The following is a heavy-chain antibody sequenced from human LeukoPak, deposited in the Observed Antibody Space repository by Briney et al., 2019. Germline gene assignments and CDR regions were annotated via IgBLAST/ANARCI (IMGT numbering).Heavy chain of an antibody. CDR3: AKPPLYDFWSGYYFDY. CDR1: GFTFSSYS. D-gene: IGHD3-3*01. J-gene: IGHJ4*02. V-gene: IGHV3-48*02. Sequence: GGSLRLSCAASGFTFSSYSMNWVRQAPGKGLEWVSYISSSSSTIYYADSVKGRFTISRDNAKNSLYLQMNSLRDEDTAVYYCAKPPLYDFWSGYYFDYWGQGTLVTVSS. CDR2: ISSSSSTI.